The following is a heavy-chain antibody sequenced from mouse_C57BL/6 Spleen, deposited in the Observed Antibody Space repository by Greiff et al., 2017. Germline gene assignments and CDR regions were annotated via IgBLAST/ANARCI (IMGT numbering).Heavy chain of an antibody. CDR2: ISYDGSN. CDR3: AKPPYYDYDEDYARDY. J-gene: IGHJ4*01. D-gene: IGHD2-4*01. Sequence: EVQVVESGPGLVKPSQSLSLTCSVTGYSITSGYYWNWIRQFPGNKLEWMGYISYDGSNNYNPSLKNRISITRDTSKNQFFLTLNSVTTEDTATYYCAKPPYYDYDEDYARDYWGQGTSVTVSS. V-gene: IGHV3-6*01. CDR1: GYSITSGYY.